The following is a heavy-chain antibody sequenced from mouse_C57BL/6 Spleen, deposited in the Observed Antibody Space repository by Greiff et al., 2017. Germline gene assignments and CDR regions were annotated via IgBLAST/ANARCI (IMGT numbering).Heavy chain of an antibody. D-gene: IGHD2-2*01. Sequence: EVKLQESGPGLAKPSQTLSLTCSVTGYSITSDYWNWIRTFPGNKLKYMGYISYSGSTYYNPSLKSRISITRDTSKNQYYLQLNSVTTEDTATYYCARWGVTTGFDYWGQGTTLTVSS. CDR2: ISYSGST. J-gene: IGHJ2*01. CDR3: ARWGVTTGFDY. CDR1: GYSITSDY. V-gene: IGHV3-8*01.